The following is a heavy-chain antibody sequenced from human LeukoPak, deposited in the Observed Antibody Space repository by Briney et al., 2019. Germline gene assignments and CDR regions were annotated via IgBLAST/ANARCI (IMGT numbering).Heavy chain of an antibody. CDR1: GGSVSSGSYY. V-gene: IGHV4-61*01. Sequence: SETLSLTCTVSGGSVSSGSYYWSWIRQPPGKGLEWIGYIYYSGSTNYNPSLKSRVTISVDTSKNQFSLKLSSVTAADTAVYYCARDGDSSSWYKDAFDIWGQGTMVTVSS. CDR2: IYYSGST. D-gene: IGHD6-13*01. CDR3: ARDGDSSSWYKDAFDI. J-gene: IGHJ3*02.